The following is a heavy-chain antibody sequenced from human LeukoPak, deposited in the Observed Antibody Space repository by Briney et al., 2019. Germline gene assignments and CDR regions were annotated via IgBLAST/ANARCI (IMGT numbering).Heavy chain of an antibody. D-gene: IGHD1-1*01. J-gene: IGHJ4*02. V-gene: IGHV3-21*01. CDR3: ARSRGTTPFDY. CDR1: GFTFSSYS. Sequence: GGSLRLSFAASGFTFSSYSMNWVRQAPGKGLEWVSSISSSSSYIYYADSVKGRFTISRDNAKNSLYLQMNSLRAEDTAVYYCARSRGTTPFDYWGQGTLVTVSS. CDR2: ISSSSSYI.